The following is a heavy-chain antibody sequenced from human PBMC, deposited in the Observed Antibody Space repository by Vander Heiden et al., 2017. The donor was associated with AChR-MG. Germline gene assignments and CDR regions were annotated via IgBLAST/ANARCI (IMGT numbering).Heavy chain of an antibody. CDR1: GVTFSSYA. J-gene: IGHJ6*02. D-gene: IGHD2-15*01. Sequence: QVQLVQSGPEVKKPGSSVKLSCKAPGVTFSSYAISWVRQPPGQGLEWMGGIIPIFGTANYAQKFQGRVTITADESTSTAYMELSSLRSEDTAVYYCARKGRGYCSGGSCYSHRRDYYYGMDVWGQGTTVTVSS. CDR2: IIPIFGTA. V-gene: IGHV1-69*01. CDR3: ARKGRGYCSGGSCYSHRRDYYYGMDV.